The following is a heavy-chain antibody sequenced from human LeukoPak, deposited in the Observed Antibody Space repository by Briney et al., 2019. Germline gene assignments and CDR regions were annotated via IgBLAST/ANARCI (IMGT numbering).Heavy chain of an antibody. Sequence: GGSLRLSCAASGFTVSDSFMTWVRQAPGKGLEWVSVIYVAGSTNYADSVKGRFTVSRDNSKNTLYLQMNSLRADDTAVYYCARDSLGMSTLDSWGQGTLVTVSS. V-gene: IGHV3-53*01. CDR3: ARDSLGMSTLDS. CDR1: GFTVSDSF. D-gene: IGHD5/OR15-5a*01. J-gene: IGHJ4*02. CDR2: IYVAGST.